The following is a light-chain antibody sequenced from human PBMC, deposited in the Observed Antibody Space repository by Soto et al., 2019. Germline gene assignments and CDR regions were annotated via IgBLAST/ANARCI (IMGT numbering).Light chain of an antibody. V-gene: IGKV1-9*01. J-gene: IGKJ3*01. CDR3: QQLYSYPQT. Sequence: DIQLTQSPSFLSASVGDRVTITCRTSQGISSFLAWYQQQPGKAPKLLIYAASTLRSGVPSRFSASRSGIDFTITISSLQPEDFSTYSCQQLYSYPQTFGRGTKVD. CDR1: QGISSF. CDR2: AAS.